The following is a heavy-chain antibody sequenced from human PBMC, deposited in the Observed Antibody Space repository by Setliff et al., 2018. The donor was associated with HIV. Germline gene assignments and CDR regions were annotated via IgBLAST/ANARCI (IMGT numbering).Heavy chain of an antibody. CDR3: ARARRAGSGPKYFQH. Sequence: SETLSLTCTVSGGSIGSAGYSWTWIRQPPGKGLEWIGYIYHSGSAIYNPSLNSRVIISADRSKNQFSLRLSSVTAADTAVYYCARARRAGSGPKYFQHWGQGTLVTVSS. CDR2: IYHSGSA. V-gene: IGHV4-30-2*01. CDR1: GGSIGSAGYS. J-gene: IGHJ1*01. D-gene: IGHD2-15*01.